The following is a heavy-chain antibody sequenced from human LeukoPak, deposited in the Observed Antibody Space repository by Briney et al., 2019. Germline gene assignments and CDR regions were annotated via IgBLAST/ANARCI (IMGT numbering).Heavy chain of an antibody. CDR2: INPSGETT. CDR1: GYTFITYY. D-gene: IGHD2-15*01. V-gene: IGHV1-46*01. J-gene: IGHJ4*02. CDR3: ARVSEGGGTSNAFDF. Sequence: GASVKVSCKASGYTFITYYIHWVRQAPGQGLEWVGVINPSGETTNYAQKFQGRVTMTRDMSTSTVFLELSSLRSEDTAVYYCARVSEGGGTSNAFDFWGQGTLVTVSS.